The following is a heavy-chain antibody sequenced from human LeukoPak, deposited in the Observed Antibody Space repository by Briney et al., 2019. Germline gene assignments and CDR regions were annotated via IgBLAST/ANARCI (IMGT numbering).Heavy chain of an antibody. J-gene: IGHJ4*02. D-gene: IGHD4-23*01. CDR1: GFTFDDYG. Sequence: GRSLRLSCAAAGFTFDDYGMHCVRQAPGKGLEWVSGISWNSGSTAYADSVKGRFTISRDNAKNSLYLQMNSLRAEDTALYYCAKSGGGNSRDFDYWGQGTLVTVSS. CDR2: ISWNSGST. CDR3: AKSGGGNSRDFDY. V-gene: IGHV3-9*01.